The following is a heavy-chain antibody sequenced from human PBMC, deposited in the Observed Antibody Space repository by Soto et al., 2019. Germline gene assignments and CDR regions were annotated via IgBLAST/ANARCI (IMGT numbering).Heavy chain of an antibody. CDR3: ARDRAYSRFDY. J-gene: IGHJ4*02. V-gene: IGHV3-7*03. CDR1: GFSFSSAW. D-gene: IGHD4-4*01. CDR2: MNEDGSER. Sequence: GSLRLSCAVSGFSFSSAWMTWIRQAPGKGLERVAIMNEDGSERYYVDSVKGRFTISRDNAKNALFLQMNSLRVEDTAVYFCARDRAYSRFDYWGQGSLVTVSS.